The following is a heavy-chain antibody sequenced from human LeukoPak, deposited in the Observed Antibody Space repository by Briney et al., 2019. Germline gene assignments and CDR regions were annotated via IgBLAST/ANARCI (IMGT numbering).Heavy chain of an antibody. D-gene: IGHD3-10*01. V-gene: IGHV5-51*01. CDR2: IYPDDSNT. CDR1: GYSFTSFW. J-gene: IGHJ6*02. Sequence: GESLKISCKGSGYSFTSFWIGWVRQMPGKGLEWMGIIYPDDSNTRYSPSFHGQVTISADKSINTAYLQWSSLKASDTAMYYCARTFGGSPNRNYFYGMDVWGQGTTVTVSS. CDR3: ARTFGGSPNRNYFYGMDV.